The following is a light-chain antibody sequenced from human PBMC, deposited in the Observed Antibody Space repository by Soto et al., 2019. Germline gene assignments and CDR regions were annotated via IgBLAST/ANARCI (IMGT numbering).Light chain of an antibody. V-gene: IGKV3-11*01. CDR3: QHRMNWPLT. J-gene: IGKJ5*01. Sequence: EIVLTQSPGPPSLSPGERATLSCRASQSVSSYLAWYQQKPGQAPRLLIYGASTRATGIPARFSGSGSGTDFTLTISSLEPEDFAVYYCQHRMNWPLTFGQGTRLEIK. CDR2: GAS. CDR1: QSVSSY.